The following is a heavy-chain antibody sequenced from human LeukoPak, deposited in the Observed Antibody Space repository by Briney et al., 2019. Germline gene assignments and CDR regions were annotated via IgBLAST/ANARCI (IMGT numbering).Heavy chain of an antibody. V-gene: IGHV4-31*03. CDR1: GGSISSGGFY. D-gene: IGHD3-10*01. CDR3: ARADLHYGSGTDFDY. J-gene: IGHJ4*02. Sequence: PSETLSLTCTVSGGSISSGGFYWSWIRQHPGKGLEWIGYIFYSGSTYYNPSLRSRVTLSVDTPKNQFSLKLGSVTAADTAVYYCARADLHYGSGTDFDYWGQGTLVTVSS. CDR2: IFYSGST.